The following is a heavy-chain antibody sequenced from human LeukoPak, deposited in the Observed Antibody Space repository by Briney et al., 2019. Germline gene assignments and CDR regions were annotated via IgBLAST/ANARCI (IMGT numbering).Heavy chain of an antibody. CDR2: IYYSGST. V-gene: IGHV4-39*01. CDR3: ARRHSSGYYRDAFDI. D-gene: IGHD3-22*01. Sequence: PSETLSLTCTVSGGSISSSSYYWGWIRQPPGKGLEWIGSIYYSGSTYYNPSLKSRVTISVDTSKNQFSLKLSSVTAADTAVYYCARRHSSGYYRDAFDIWGQGTMLTVSS. J-gene: IGHJ3*02. CDR1: GGSISSSSYY.